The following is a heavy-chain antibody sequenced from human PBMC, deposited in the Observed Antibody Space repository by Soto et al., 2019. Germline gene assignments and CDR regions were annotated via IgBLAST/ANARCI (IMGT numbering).Heavy chain of an antibody. Sequence: QVQLVESGGGLVKPGGSLRLSCAASGFTFSDYYMSWIRQAPGKGLEWVSYISSSGSTIYYADSVKGRFTISRDNAKNSRYLQMNSLRAEDTAVYYCARDGGGRFLEWLFPKIYYMDVWGKGTTVTVSS. CDR2: ISSSGSTI. CDR3: ARDGGGRFLEWLFPKIYYMDV. V-gene: IGHV3-11*01. J-gene: IGHJ6*03. CDR1: GFTFSDYY. D-gene: IGHD3-3*01.